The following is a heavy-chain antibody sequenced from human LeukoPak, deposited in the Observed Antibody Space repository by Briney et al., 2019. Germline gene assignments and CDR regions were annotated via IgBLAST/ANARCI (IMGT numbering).Heavy chain of an antibody. D-gene: IGHD1-1*01. CDR3: ARAPTGTFWFDP. CDR2: IYYSGST. J-gene: IGHJ5*02. CDR1: GGSISSGGYY. Sequence: ASQTLSLTCTVSGGSISSGGYYWSWIRQHPGKGLEWIGYIYYSGSTYYNPSLKSRVTISVDTSKNQFSLKLSSVTAADTAVYYCARAPTGTFWFDPWGQGTLVTVSS. V-gene: IGHV4-31*03.